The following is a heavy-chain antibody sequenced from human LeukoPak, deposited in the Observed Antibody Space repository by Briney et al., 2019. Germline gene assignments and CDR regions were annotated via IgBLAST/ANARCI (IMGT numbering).Heavy chain of an antibody. CDR3: ARDLGIWNHAFDL. CDR2: IIPILDIS. CDR1: GGTFSSYA. D-gene: IGHD1-1*01. J-gene: IGHJ3*01. Sequence: GSSVKVSCKASGGTFSSYAITWVRQAPGQGLEWMGRIIPILDISNYAQKFQGRVTITADKSTSTAYMELSSRRSEDTAVYYCARDLGIWNHAFDLWGQGTMVTVSS. V-gene: IGHV1-69*04.